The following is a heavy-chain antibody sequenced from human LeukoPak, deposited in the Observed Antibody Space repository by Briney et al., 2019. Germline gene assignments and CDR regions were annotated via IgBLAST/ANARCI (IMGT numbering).Heavy chain of an antibody. Sequence: GRSLRLSCAASGFTFDDYAMRWVRQAPGKGLEWVSGISWNSGSIGYADSVKGRFTISRDNAKNSLYLQMNSLRAEDTALYYCAKAAPILRYFDWLPRIDDAFDIWGQGTMVTVSS. J-gene: IGHJ3*02. V-gene: IGHV3-9*01. CDR2: ISWNSGSI. D-gene: IGHD3-9*01. CDR3: AKAAPILRYFDWLPRIDDAFDI. CDR1: GFTFDDYA.